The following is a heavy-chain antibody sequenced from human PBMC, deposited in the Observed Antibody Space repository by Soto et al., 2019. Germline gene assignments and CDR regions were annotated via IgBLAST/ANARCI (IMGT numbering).Heavy chain of an antibody. Sequence: GGSLIRCWADSGVTFTRCSMKWGRQAPGKGLEWVSSISSTTNYIYYGDSMKGRFTISRDNAKNSLYLEMKSLRAEDTAVYYCARESEDLTSTFDYWGQGTLVTVPS. CDR1: GVTFTRCS. CDR3: ARESEDLTSTFDY. CDR2: ISSTTNYI. V-gene: IGHV3-21*06. J-gene: IGHJ4*02.